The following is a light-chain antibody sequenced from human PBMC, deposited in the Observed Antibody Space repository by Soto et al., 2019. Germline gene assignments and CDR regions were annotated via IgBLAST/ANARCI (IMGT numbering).Light chain of an antibody. CDR2: NNY. V-gene: IGLV1-44*01. J-gene: IGLJ2*01. CDR3: VTWDDSLNRPV. Sequence: QSVLTQPPSASGTPGQRVSISCSGSSSNIGRNTVNWYQQLPGTAPKLLIYNNYQRPSGVPDRFSGSKSGTSASLAISWLQSEDEADYYCVTWDDSLNRPVFGGGTKVTVL. CDR1: SSNIGRNT.